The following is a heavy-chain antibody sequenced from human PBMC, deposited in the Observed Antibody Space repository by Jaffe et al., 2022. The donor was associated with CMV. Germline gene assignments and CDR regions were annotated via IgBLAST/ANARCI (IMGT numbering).Heavy chain of an antibody. CDR3: GKQSGSQIDN. J-gene: IGHJ4*02. D-gene: IGHD4-4*01. V-gene: IGHV3-48*03. Sequence: EVQLVESGGGFVQPGGSLRLSCAASAFTFSNFEMTWVRQAPGKGLEWVSYISSSGTTTYYTDSVKGRFTISRDNAKNSLYLQMNDLRAEDTALYYCGKQSGSQIDNWGQGTLVTVSS. CDR2: ISSSGTTT. CDR1: AFTFSNFE.